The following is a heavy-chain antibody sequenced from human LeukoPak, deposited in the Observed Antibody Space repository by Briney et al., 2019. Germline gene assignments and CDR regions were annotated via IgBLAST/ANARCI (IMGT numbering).Heavy chain of an antibody. CDR1: GYTFTGYY. D-gene: IGHD7-27*01. V-gene: IGHV1-2*02. J-gene: IGHJ5*02. CDR2: INPNSGGT. CDR3: ARDALRNRHWGAWFDP. Sequence: VASVKVSFKASGYTFTGYYMHWVRQAPGQGLEWMGWINPNSGGTNYAQKFQGRVTMTRDTSISTAYMELSRLRSDDTAVYYCARDALRNRHWGAWFDPWGQGTLVTVSS.